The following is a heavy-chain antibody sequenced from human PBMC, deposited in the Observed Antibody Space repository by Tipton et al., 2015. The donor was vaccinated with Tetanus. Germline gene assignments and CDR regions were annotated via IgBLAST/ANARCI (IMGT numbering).Heavy chain of an antibody. CDR1: AYAFTSYY. CDR3: ARGNRGSSWYL. CDR2: MNPNTGHA. V-gene: IGHV1-8*01. D-gene: IGHD6-13*01. Sequence: QLVQSGAEVKKPGASVRVSCKAFAYAFTSYYLNWVRQAPGQGLEWLGYMNPNTGHAGYAQKFQGRVTMTSNISITTAYMELRNLRSDDTAVYYCARGNRGSSWYLWGQGTLVTVSS. J-gene: IGHJ4*02.